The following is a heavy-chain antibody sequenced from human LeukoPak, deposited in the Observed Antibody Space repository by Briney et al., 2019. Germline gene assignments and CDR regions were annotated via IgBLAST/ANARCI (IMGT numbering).Heavy chain of an antibody. CDR3: AREPPSRGTRYFDY. V-gene: IGHV4-59*01. D-gene: IGHD3-16*01. Sequence: PSETLSLTCTVSGGSISSYYWSWLRQPPGKGLEWIGYIYYSGSTNYNPSLKSRVTISVDTSKNQFSLKLSSVTAADTAVYYCAREPPSRGTRYFDYWGQGILVTVSS. CDR1: GGSISSYY. J-gene: IGHJ4*02. CDR2: IYYSGST.